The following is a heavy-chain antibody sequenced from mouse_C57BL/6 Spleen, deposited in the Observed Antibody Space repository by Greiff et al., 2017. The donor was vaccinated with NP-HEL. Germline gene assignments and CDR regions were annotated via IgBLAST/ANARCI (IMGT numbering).Heavy chain of an antibody. Sequence: VQLQQLGAELLKSGASVKLSCKASGYTFTSYWMHWVKQRPGRGLEWIGRIDPNSGGTKYNEKFKSKATLTVDKPSSTVYMQLGSLRSEDSAVFFCARGGVTMESAWFAYRGRGTLVAGSA. D-gene: IGHD1-1*02. CDR1: GYTFTSYW. CDR2: IDPNSGGT. CDR3: ARGGVTMESAWFAY. V-gene: IGHV1-72*01. J-gene: IGHJ3*01.